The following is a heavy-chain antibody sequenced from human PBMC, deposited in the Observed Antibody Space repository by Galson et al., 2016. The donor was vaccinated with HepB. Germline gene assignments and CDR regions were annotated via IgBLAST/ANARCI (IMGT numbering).Heavy chain of an antibody. V-gene: IGHV4-4*02. CDR3: ARVEGVVGATDI. CDR1: GGSISSTNW. J-gene: IGHJ4*02. CDR2: IYHRGGT. Sequence: SETLSLTCAVSGGSISSTNWWSWVRQPPGKGLGWTGEIYHRGGTNYNPSLKSRLTISVDKSKNQFSLKLTSVTAADTAVYYCARVEGVVGATDIWGQGALVTVSS. D-gene: IGHD1-26*01.